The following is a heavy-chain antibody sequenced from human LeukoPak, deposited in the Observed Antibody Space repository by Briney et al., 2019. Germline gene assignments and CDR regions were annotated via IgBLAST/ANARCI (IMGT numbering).Heavy chain of an antibody. Sequence: SETLSRTCIVAGGSISSDYWSWIQQPPGEGREWIGYVYYSGTTKYNPPLKSRVTISVDTSKIQFSLKVTSVTAGDPAVYYCARHYCAVGASFYYGMDVWGQGTTVTVSS. CDR3: ARHYCAVGASFYYGMDV. CDR2: VYYSGTT. V-gene: IGHV4-59*08. CDR1: GGSISSDY. J-gene: IGHJ6*02. D-gene: IGHD1-26*01.